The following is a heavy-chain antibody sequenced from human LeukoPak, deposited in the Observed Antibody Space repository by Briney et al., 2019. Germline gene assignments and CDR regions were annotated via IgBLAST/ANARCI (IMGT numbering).Heavy chain of an antibody. CDR3: ASRASEWELLYAEYFQH. CDR1: GFIFDHYG. Sequence: QTGGSRRLSCAASGFIFDHYGMYWVRKAPGKGLEWVSFTRYDGRDEYYADSVKGRFTISRDNSKNTLYLQMNSLGAEDTAVYYCASRASEWELLYAEYFQHWGQGTLVTVSS. D-gene: IGHD1-26*01. V-gene: IGHV3-30*02. J-gene: IGHJ1*01. CDR2: TRYDGRDE.